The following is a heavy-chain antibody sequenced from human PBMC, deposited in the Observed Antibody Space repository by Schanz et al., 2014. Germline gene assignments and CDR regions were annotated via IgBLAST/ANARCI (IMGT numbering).Heavy chain of an antibody. CDR1: GFTFSNYG. J-gene: IGHJ4*02. V-gene: IGHV3-23*04. CDR3: ARRTQLHCFDY. CDR2: ISASGSGT. Sequence: EVQVVESGGDLVQPGGSLRLSCAASGFTFSNYGMSWVRQAPGKGLEWVSTISASGSGTYYADSVKGRLTISRDNSKNTVYLQMSSLRAEDTAVYYCARRTQLHCFDYWGQGTLVTVSS. D-gene: IGHD1-7*01.